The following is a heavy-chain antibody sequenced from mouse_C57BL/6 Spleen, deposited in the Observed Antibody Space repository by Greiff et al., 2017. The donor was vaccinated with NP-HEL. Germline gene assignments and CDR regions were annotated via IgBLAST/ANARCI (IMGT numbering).Heavy chain of an antibody. CDR2: INPNNGGT. Sequence: VQLQQSGPELVKPGASVKIPCKASGYTFTDYNMDWVKQSHGKSLEWIGDINPNNGGTIYNQKFKGKATLTVDKSSSTAYMELRSLTSEDTAVYYCARGGYGYSFAYWGQGTLVTVSA. J-gene: IGHJ3*01. CDR1: GYTFTDYN. D-gene: IGHD2-2*01. V-gene: IGHV1-18*01. CDR3: ARGGYGYSFAY.